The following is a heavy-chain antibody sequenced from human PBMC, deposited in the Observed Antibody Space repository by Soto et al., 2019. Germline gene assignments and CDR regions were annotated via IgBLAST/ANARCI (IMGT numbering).Heavy chain of an antibody. Sequence: SETLSLTCTVSGGSITSRNYYWGWIRQPPGKGLEWIGNIYYSGSTSYNPSLKSRVTISVDTSKNQLSLRLSSVTAADTAVYFCARGTGGRNFDNWGQGTLVTVSS. CDR3: ARGTGGRNFDN. D-gene: IGHD3-16*01. J-gene: IGHJ4*02. CDR1: GGSITSRNYY. CDR2: IYYSGST. V-gene: IGHV4-39*01.